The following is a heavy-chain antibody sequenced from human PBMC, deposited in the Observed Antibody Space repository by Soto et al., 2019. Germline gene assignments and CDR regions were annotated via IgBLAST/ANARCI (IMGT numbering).Heavy chain of an antibody. V-gene: IGHV3-30-3*01. J-gene: IGHJ4*02. CDR1: EFTFSDHA. Sequence: QVQLVESGGGVVQPGRSLRLSCTASEFTFSDHAMHWVRQAPGKGLEWVALLSYDGSHNYYADSLRGRFTISRDNSRNTLFLQMNILRAEDTAVYYCARDPVKGYCSGGYCYGPDFWGQGTLVTVSS. CDR3: ARDPVKGYCSGGYCYGPDF. D-gene: IGHD2-15*01. CDR2: LSYDGSHN.